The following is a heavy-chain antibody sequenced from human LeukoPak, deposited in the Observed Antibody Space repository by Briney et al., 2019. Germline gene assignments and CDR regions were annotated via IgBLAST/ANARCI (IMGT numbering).Heavy chain of an antibody. CDR2: ISYDGSNK. V-gene: IGHV3-30*03. CDR3: ARIDGPTVYTYYMDL. D-gene: IGHD3-16*01. CDR1: GFTVSSYG. J-gene: IGHJ6*03. Sequence: PGGSLRLSCAASGFTVSSYGMHWVRQAPGKGLEWVAVISYDGSNKYYADSVKGRFTISRDNSKNSLFLQMNTLRAEDTAVYYCARIDGPTVYTYYMDLWDKGTTVTVAS.